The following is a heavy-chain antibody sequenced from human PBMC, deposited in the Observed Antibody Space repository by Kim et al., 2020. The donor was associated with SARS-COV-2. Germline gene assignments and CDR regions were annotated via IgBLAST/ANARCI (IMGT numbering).Heavy chain of an antibody. D-gene: IGHD6-13*01. CDR2: TFYRSKLYN. J-gene: IGHJ3*02. CDR1: GDSVSSTSVA. CDR3: TRGASAAGSRAFDI. V-gene: IGHV6-1*01. Sequence: SQTLSLTCAISGDSVSSTSVAWNWIRQSPARGLEWLGRTFYRSKLYNEYALFVRSRITINPDTSKNQFSLQLNSVTPEDTAVYYCTRGASAAGSRAFDIWGQGTMVTVSS.